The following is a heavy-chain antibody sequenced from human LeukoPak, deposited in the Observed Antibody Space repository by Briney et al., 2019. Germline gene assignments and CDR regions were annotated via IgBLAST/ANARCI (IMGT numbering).Heavy chain of an antibody. V-gene: IGHV4-39*01. Sequence: SETLSLTCTVSGGSISSSSYYWGWIRQPPGKGLEWIGSIYYSGSTYYNPSLKSRVTISVDTSKNQFSLKLSSVTAADTAVYYCARHASHLLRFFTYWGQGTLVTVSS. J-gene: IGHJ4*02. CDR1: GGSISSSSYY. CDR3: ARHASHLLRFFTY. D-gene: IGHD3-3*01. CDR2: IYYSGST.